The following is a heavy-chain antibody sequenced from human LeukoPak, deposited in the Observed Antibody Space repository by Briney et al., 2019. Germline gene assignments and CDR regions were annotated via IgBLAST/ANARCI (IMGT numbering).Heavy chain of an antibody. CDR1: GFTFSSYS. V-gene: IGHV3-21*01. CDR2: ISNSGSYI. J-gene: IGHJ6*03. Sequence: GGSLRLSCAVSGFTFSSYSMNWVRQAPGKGLEWVSSISNSGSYIYYADSVKGRFTISRDNAKNSLYLQMSSLRADDTAVYYCARSDYCSSTSCHYFYYYMDVWAKGPRSPSP. CDR3: ARSDYCSSTSCHYFYYYMDV. D-gene: IGHD2-2*01.